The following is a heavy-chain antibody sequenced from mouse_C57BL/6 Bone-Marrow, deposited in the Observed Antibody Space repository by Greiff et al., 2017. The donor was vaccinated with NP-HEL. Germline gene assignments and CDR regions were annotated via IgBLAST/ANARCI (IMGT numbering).Heavy chain of an antibody. V-gene: IGHV1-82*01. CDR2: IYPGDGDT. Sequence: QVQLKESGPELVKPGASVKISCKASGYAFSSSWMNWVKQRPGKGLEWIGRIYPGDGDTNYNGKFKGKATLTADKSSSTAYMQLSSLTSEDSAVYFCAGWGSIYYGNCFDYWGQGTTLTVSS. CDR1: GYAFSSSW. CDR3: AGWGSIYYGNCFDY. D-gene: IGHD2-1*01. J-gene: IGHJ2*01.